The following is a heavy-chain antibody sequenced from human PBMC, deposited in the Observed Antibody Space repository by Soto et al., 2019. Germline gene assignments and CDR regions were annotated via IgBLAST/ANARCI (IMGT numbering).Heavy chain of an antibody. CDR3: ARGSITMSRNNDY. V-gene: IGHV4-4*02. Sequence: SETLSLTCAVSSGSISSSNWWSWVRQPPGKGLEWIGEIYHSGSTNYNPSLKSRVTISVDTSKNQFSLKLSSVTAADTAVYYCARGSITMSRNNDYWGQGTLVTVSS. CDR1: SGSISSSNW. CDR2: IYHSGST. J-gene: IGHJ4*02. D-gene: IGHD3-10*02.